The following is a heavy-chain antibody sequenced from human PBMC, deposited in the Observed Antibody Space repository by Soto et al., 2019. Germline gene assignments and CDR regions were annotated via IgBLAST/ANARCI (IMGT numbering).Heavy chain of an antibody. Sequence: EVQLVESGGGLVKPGGSLRLSCATSGFTFNTYTMNWVRQAPGKGLEWVSSISSTSSFIFYADSVRGRFAISRDNAKKSVFLHLNSLRAEDTAVYYCARGEETGTPCIDFWGQGTMVSVSS. CDR3: ARGEETGTPCIDF. V-gene: IGHV3-21*02. D-gene: IGHD1-7*01. CDR2: ISSTSSFI. CDR1: GFTFNTYT. J-gene: IGHJ4*02.